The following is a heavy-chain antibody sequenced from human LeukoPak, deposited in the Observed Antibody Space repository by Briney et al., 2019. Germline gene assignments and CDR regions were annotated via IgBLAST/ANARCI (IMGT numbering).Heavy chain of an antibody. J-gene: IGHJ4*02. CDR2: ISYDGTNK. D-gene: IGHD3-22*01. CDR3: ARDYYDTSGYYPWAY. Sequence: GGSLRLSCAASGFTFSNYGMHWVRQAPGKGLEWVAVISYDGTNKYYADSVKGRFTISRDNSNNTLYLRMNSLRAEDTAVYYCARDYYDTSGYYPWAYWGQGTLVTVSS. CDR1: GFTFSNYG. V-gene: IGHV3-30*03.